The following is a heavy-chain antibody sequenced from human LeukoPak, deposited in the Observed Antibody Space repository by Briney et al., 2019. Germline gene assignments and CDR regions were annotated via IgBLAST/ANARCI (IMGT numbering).Heavy chain of an antibody. CDR2: INLIAGLT. D-gene: IGHD1/OR15-1a*01. J-gene: IGHJ4*02. CDR3: ARQQGIQYLNFDY. CDR1: GYTFTDYY. V-gene: IGHV1-46*01. Sequence: ASVKVSCKASGYTFTDYYIHWLRQAPGEGPEWMGMINLIAGLTHLAPKFQGRVTMTRDTSTSTVYMDLTSLGSEDTAVCYCARQQGIQYLNFDYWGQGALVAVSS.